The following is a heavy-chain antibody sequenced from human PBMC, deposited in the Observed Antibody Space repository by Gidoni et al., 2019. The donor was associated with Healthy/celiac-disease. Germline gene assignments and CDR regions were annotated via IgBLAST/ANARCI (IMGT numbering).Heavy chain of an antibody. V-gene: IGHV3-33*01. CDR2: IWYDGSNK. Sequence: QVQLVESGGGVVQPGRSLRLSWAAAGFTFSSYGMPWVRQAPGKGLEGVAVIWYDGSNKYYADSVKGRFTISRDNSKNTLYLQMNSLRAEDTAVYYCARAAYGRDYGDQGDWGQGTLVTVSS. J-gene: IGHJ4*02. CDR1: GFTFSSYG. CDR3: ARAAYGRDYGDQGD. D-gene: IGHD4-17*01.